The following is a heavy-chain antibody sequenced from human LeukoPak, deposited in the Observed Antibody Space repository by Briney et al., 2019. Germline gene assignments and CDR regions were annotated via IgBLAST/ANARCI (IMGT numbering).Heavy chain of an antibody. J-gene: IGHJ6*03. CDR1: GGSISSYY. Sequence: SETLSLTCTVSGGSISSYYWSWIRQPAGKGLEWIGRIYTSGSTNYNPSLKSRVTMSVDTSKNQFSLKLSSVTAADTAVYYCARYYGSGTPSNYYYYMDVWGKGTTVTVSS. D-gene: IGHD3-10*01. V-gene: IGHV4-4*07. CDR2: IYTSGST. CDR3: ARYYGSGTPSNYYYYMDV.